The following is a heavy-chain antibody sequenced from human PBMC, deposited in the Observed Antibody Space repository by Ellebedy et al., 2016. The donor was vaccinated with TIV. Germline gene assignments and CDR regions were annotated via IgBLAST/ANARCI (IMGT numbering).Heavy chain of an antibody. CDR3: ARGDEGSGDY. CDR2: IGEDGNEK. J-gene: IGHJ4*02. V-gene: IGHV3-7*04. D-gene: IGHD2-21*01. CDR1: GFTFSTYW. Sequence: GESLKISCAASGFTFSTYWMSWVRQAPGKGLEWVANIGEDGNEKYYVDSVKGRFTISRDNAKDSLYLQMNSLRAEDTAVYYCARGDEGSGDYWGQGTLVTVSS.